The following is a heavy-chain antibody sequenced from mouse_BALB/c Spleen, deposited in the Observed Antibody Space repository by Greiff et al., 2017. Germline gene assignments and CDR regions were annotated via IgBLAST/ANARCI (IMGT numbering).Heavy chain of an antibody. V-gene: IGHV5-17*02. CDR3: ARRDGNYGYYAMDY. Sequence: EVNVVESGGGLVQPGGSRKLSCAASGFTFSSFGMHWVRQAPEKGLEWVAYISSGSSTIYYADTVKGRFTISRDNPKNTLFLQMTSLRSEDTAMYYCARRDGNYGYYAMDYWGQGTSVTVAS. CDR2: ISSGSSTI. J-gene: IGHJ4*01. D-gene: IGHD2-1*01. CDR1: GFTFSSFG.